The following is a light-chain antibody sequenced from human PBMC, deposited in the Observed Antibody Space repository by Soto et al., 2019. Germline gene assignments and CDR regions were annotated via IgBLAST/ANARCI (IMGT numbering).Light chain of an antibody. Sequence: ALTQPASVSGSPGQSITISCTGTSSVVGGYNYVSWYQQHPGKAPKLMIYDVSNRPSGVSNRFSGSKSGNTASLTISGLQAEDEADYYWSSYTSSSTYVFGTGTKVTVL. CDR2: DVS. CDR1: SSVVGGYNY. CDR3: SSYTSSSTYV. V-gene: IGLV2-14*01. J-gene: IGLJ1*01.